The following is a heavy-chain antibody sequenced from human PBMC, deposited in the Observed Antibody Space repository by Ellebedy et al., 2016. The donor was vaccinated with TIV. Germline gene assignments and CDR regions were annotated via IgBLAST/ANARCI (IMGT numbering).Heavy chain of an antibody. CDR2: IYYSGST. Sequence: SETLSLTCTVSGGSISGYYWSWIRQPPGKGLEWIGYIYYSGSTNYNPSLKSRVTISVDTSTNQFSLKLSSVTAADTAVYYCARVSSSSSDLRFDPWGQGTLVTVSS. J-gene: IGHJ5*02. CDR1: GGSISGYY. D-gene: IGHD6-13*01. V-gene: IGHV4-59*01. CDR3: ARVSSSSSDLRFDP.